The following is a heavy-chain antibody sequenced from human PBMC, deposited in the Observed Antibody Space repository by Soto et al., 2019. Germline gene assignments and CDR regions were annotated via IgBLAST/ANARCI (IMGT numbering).Heavy chain of an antibody. V-gene: IGHV3-30*03. Sequence: GGSLRLSCAASGFTFSSYGMHWVRQAPGKGLEWVAVISYDGSNKYYADSVKGRFTISRDNSKNTLYLQMNSLRAADTAVYYCARDYDILTGGGPFDIWGQGTMVTVSS. CDR2: ISYDGSNK. J-gene: IGHJ3*02. CDR3: ARDYDILTGGGPFDI. CDR1: GFTFSSYG. D-gene: IGHD3-9*01.